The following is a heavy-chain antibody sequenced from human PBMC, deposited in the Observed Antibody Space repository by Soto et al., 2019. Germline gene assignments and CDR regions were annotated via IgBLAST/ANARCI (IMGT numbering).Heavy chain of an antibody. J-gene: IGHJ5*02. D-gene: IGHD3-3*01. V-gene: IGHV4-39*01. CDR3: ASSAYDFWSGYYRWFDP. CDR1: GGSISSSSYY. CDR2: IYYSGST. Sequence: SETLSLTCTVSGGSISSSSYYWGWIRQPPGKGLEWIGSIYYSGSTYYNPSLKSRVTISVDTSKNQFSLKLSSVTAADTAVYYCASSAYDFWSGYYRWFDPWGQGTLVTVSS.